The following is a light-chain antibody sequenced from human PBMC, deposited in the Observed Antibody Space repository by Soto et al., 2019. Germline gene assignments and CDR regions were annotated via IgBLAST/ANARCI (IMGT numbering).Light chain of an antibody. CDR2: VGS. Sequence: DTVMTQSPLSLPVTPGEPASISCWSSQSLLHTDGYNYLAWYLQKPGQSPQLLSYVGSYRASGVPERFSGSGSRTDFTRNISRVEAEDVGVYYCMQALQTPPTFCQGTKVDIK. J-gene: IGKJ1*01. CDR1: QSLLHTDGYNY. V-gene: IGKV2-28*01. CDR3: MQALQTPPT.